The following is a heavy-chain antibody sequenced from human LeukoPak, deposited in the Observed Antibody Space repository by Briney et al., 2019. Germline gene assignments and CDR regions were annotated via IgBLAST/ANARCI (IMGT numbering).Heavy chain of an antibody. CDR2: IYSGGDT. CDR3: ARDPIVRAPRYYYYHMDV. J-gene: IGHJ6*03. V-gene: IGHV3-66*02. Sequence: GGSLRLSCAASGFTVRSNYMNWVRQAPGKGLEWVSVIYSGGDTYYADSVKGRFTISRDISKNTLYLQMNSLRAEDTAVYYCARDPIVRAPRYYYYHMDVWGKGTTVTVSS. CDR1: GFTVRSNY. D-gene: IGHD3-10*01.